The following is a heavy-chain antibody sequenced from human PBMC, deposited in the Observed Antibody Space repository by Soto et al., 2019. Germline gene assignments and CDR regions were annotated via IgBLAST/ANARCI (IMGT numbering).Heavy chain of an antibody. CDR1: GFTFSSYA. J-gene: IGHJ3*02. Sequence: QVQLVESGGGVVQPGRSLRLSCAASGFTFSSYAMHWVRQAPGKGLEWVAVISYDGSNKYYADSVKGRFTISRDNSKNTXYLQMNSLRAEDTAVYYWARDLRDDYGGNENAFDIWGQGTMVTVSS. CDR3: ARDLRDDYGGNENAFDI. V-gene: IGHV3-30-3*01. CDR2: ISYDGSNK. D-gene: IGHD4-17*01.